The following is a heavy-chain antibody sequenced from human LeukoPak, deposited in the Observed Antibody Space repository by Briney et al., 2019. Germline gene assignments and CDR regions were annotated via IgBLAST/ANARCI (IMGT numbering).Heavy chain of an antibody. CDR2: INPSGSYT. Sequence: ASVKVSCKASGFTFTSYYMHWVRQAPGQGLEWMGIINPSGSYTSYAQKFQGRVTMTRDTSTSTVYMELSSLRSEDTAVYYCARDHPHDKGYSGYSYFDSWGQGTLVTVSS. D-gene: IGHD5-12*01. CDR1: GFTFTSYY. V-gene: IGHV1-46*01. CDR3: ARDHPHDKGYSGYSYFDS. J-gene: IGHJ4*02.